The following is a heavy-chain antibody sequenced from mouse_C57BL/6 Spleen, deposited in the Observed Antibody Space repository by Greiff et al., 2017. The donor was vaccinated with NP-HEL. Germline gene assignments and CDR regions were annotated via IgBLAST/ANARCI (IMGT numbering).Heavy chain of an antibody. J-gene: IGHJ2*01. V-gene: IGHV1-26*01. D-gene: IGHD1-1*01. Sequence: EVQLQQSGPELVKPGASVKISCKASGYTFTDYYMNWVKQSHGKSLEWIGDINPNNGGTSYNQKFKGKATLTVDKSSSTAYMELRSLTSEDSAVYYCARGAYGRPLGGFDYWGQGTTLTVSS. CDR3: ARGAYGRPLGGFDY. CDR2: INPNNGGT. CDR1: GYTFTDYY.